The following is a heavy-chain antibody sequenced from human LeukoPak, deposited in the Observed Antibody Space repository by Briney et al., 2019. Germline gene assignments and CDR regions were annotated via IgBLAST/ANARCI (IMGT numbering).Heavy chain of an antibody. V-gene: IGHV3-53*01. CDR3: ASGDGYLQPY. J-gene: IGHJ4*02. Sequence: GSLRLSCAASGVSVSGKFMSWVRQAPGKGLEWVSIIHYDGKIRYAGSVGGRFTIYRDDSENTLFLQMNSLRVDDTAVYFCASGDGYLQPYWGQGTLVTVSS. D-gene: IGHD2-21*01. CDR1: GVSVSGKF. CDR2: IHYDGKI.